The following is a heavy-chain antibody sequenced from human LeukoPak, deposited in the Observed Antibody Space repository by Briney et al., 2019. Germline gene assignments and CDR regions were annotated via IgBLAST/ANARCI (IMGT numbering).Heavy chain of an antibody. D-gene: IGHD6-19*01. J-gene: IGHJ4*02. CDR2: IHTSGST. CDR1: GGSIGNYH. V-gene: IGHV4-4*07. CDR3: ARRDISSGWSFNY. Sequence: SETLSLTCTVSGGSIGNYHWSWIRQPAGKGLEWIGQIHTSGSTNYNPPLKSRVTMSIDTPENQLSLTIRSVTAADTAVHYCARRDISSGWSFNYWGQGTLVTVSS.